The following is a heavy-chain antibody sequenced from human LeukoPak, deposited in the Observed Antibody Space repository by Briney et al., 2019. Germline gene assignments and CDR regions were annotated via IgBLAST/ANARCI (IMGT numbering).Heavy chain of an antibody. Sequence: PSVTVSCTSSGYTFVGQYVHWMRQRPAPGLECMGRINPNSGVTNHPQKFQGRVTMTRDTSISTIYMELSRLTSDDTAVYYCARDLGITGDLMDVWGQGTTVTVSS. D-gene: IGHD7-27*01. CDR2: INPNSGVT. CDR1: GYTFVGQY. V-gene: IGHV1-2*06. CDR3: ARDLGITGDLMDV. J-gene: IGHJ6*01.